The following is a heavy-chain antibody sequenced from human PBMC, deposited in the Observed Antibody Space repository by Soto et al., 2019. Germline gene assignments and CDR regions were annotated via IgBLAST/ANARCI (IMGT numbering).Heavy chain of an antibody. CDR3: ARALIVATESYYYYGMDV. D-gene: IGHD5-12*01. CDR2: INPNSGGT. Sequence: ASVKVSCKASGYTFTGYYMHWVRQAPGQGLEWMGWINPNSGGTNYAQKFQGWVTMTRDTSISTAYMELSRLRSDDTAVYYCARALIVATESYYYYGMDVWGQGTTVNVSS. J-gene: IGHJ6*01. CDR1: GYTFTGYY. V-gene: IGHV1-2*04.